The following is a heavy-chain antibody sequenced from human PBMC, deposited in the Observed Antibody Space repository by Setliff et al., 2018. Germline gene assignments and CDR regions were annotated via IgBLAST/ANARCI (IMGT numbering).Heavy chain of an antibody. CDR2: INQDGSGSGGST. J-gene: IGHJ6*03. CDR3: ARARGSSWLFYYMDV. Sequence: GGSLRLSCATSGFTFSSYWMSWVRQAPGKGLEWVGNINQDGSGSGGSTYYADSVKGRFTISRDNAKNSLYLQMNSLRAEDTAVYYCARARGSSWLFYYMDVWGKGTTVTVSS. D-gene: IGHD6-13*01. CDR1: GFTFSSYW. V-gene: IGHV3-7*01.